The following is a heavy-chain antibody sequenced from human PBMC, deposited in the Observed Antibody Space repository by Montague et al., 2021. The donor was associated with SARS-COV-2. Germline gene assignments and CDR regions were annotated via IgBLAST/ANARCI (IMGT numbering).Heavy chain of an antibody. D-gene: IGHD6-13*01. CDR3: ARGKYPSSWDVWHNCFDP. CDR2: MNHCGST. CDR1: GGSFSGYY. J-gene: IGHJ5*01. Sequence: SETLSLTCTVSGGSFSGYYWNWIRQPPGKGLEWIGDMNHCGSTNYNPSLKSRVTISIDTSKNQFSLKLSSVTAADTAVYYCARGKYPSSWDVWHNCFDPWGQGTLVTVSS. V-gene: IGHV4-34*01.